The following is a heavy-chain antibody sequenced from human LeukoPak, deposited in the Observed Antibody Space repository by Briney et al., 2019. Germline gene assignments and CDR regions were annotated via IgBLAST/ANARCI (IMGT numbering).Heavy chain of an antibody. Sequence: GSLRLSCAASGFTVSSNYMSWIRQPPGKGLEWIGEINHSGSTNYNPSLKSRVTISVDTSKNQFSLKLSSVTAADTAVYYCARGRGAARHWGQGTLVTVSS. V-gene: IGHV4-34*01. CDR1: GFTVSSNY. D-gene: IGHD6-6*01. J-gene: IGHJ4*02. CDR3: ARGRGAARH. CDR2: INHSGST.